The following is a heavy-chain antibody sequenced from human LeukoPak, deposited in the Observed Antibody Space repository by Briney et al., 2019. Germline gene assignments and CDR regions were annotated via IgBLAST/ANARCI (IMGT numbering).Heavy chain of an antibody. V-gene: IGHV1-18*01. Sequence: APVKVSCKASGYTFTSYGISWVRQAPGQGLEWMGWISAYNGNTNYAQKLQGRATMTTDTSTSTAYMELRSLRSDDTAVYYCARVNLFGVVIPLEGHDYMDVWGKGTTVTVSS. D-gene: IGHD3-3*01. CDR2: ISAYNGNT. J-gene: IGHJ6*03. CDR1: GYTFTSYG. CDR3: ARVNLFGVVIPLEGHDYMDV.